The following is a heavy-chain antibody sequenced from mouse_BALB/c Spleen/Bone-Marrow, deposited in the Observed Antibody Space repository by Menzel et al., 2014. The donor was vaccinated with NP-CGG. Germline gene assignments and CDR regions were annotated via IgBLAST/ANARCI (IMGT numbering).Heavy chain of an antibody. J-gene: IGHJ1*01. D-gene: IGHD2-4*01. Sequence: EVQLVESGAELVKPGASVKLSCTASGFNIKDTYMHWVKQRPEQGLEWIGRIDPANGNTKYDPKFQGKATITADTSSNTASLQLSSLTSEDTAVYYCATMITDGSFDVGGAGTTVPVPS. CDR2: IDPANGNT. V-gene: IGHV14-3*02. CDR1: GFNIKDTY. CDR3: ATMITDGSFDV.